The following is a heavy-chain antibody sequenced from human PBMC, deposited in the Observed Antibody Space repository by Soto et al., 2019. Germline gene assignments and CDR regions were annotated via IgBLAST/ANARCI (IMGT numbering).Heavy chain of an antibody. J-gene: IGHJ4*02. V-gene: IGHV1-18*01. D-gene: IGHD1-1*01. Sequence: QVHLVQSGAEVKKPGASVKVSCKASGYTFTSYGITWVRQAPGQGLEWMGWISAHNGNTDYAQKLQGRVIVTRDTSTSTAYMELRSLISDVTAVYYCARGRYGDDWGQGDLVTVSS. CDR3: ARGRYGDD. CDR2: ISAHNGNT. CDR1: GYTFTSYG.